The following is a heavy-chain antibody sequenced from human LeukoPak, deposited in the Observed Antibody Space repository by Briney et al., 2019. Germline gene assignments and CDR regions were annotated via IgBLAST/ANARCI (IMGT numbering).Heavy chain of an antibody. CDR2: IRTKAYGGTT. D-gene: IGHD3-3*01. CDR1: GFTFCDYA. CDR3: TRGHYDFWSGYYSYYYMDV. Sequence: GGSLRLSCTASGFTFCDYAMSWVRQAPGQGLEWVGFIRTKAYGGTTECAASVKGRFTISRDDSKSIAYLQMNSLKTEDTAVYYCTRGHYDFWSGYYSYYYMDVWGKGTTVTVSS. V-gene: IGHV3-49*04. J-gene: IGHJ6*03.